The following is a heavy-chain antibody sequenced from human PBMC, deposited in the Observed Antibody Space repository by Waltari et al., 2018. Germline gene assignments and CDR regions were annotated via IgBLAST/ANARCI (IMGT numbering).Heavy chain of an antibody. Sequence: EVQLVESGGGLVQPGGSLRLSCAASGFTFSSYWMHWVRQAPGEGLGLVAGIRGDGGETNYADSVSGRFTIARDNAQNTIYLQMNSLRDEDTALYYCARGWLEGARELVGFHMWGQGTMVIVSS. CDR3: ARGWLEGARELVGFHM. CDR2: IRGDGGET. CDR1: GFTFSSYW. J-gene: IGHJ3*02. V-gene: IGHV3-74*01. D-gene: IGHD1-26*01.